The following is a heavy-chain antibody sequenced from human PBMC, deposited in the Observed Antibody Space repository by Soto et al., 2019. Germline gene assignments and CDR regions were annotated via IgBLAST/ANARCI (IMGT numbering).Heavy chain of an antibody. V-gene: IGHV4-31*03. CDR3: ATVYLGQWLVNY. Sequence: QVQLQESGPGLVKPSQTLPLTCTVSGVSISSGDYYWSWIRQHPGKGLEWIGCVYYGGTTYYNPSLKRRISIPIDTSQSPFSLMLTTVTFAVTAVYHRATVYLGQWLVNYWGQGTLVTVSS. J-gene: IGHJ4*02. CDR2: VYYGGTT. CDR1: GVSISSGDYY. D-gene: IGHD6-19*01.